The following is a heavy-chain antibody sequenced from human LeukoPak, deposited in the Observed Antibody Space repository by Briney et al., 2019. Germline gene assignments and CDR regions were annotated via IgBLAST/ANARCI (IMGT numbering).Heavy chain of an antibody. Sequence: SETLSLTCAVYGGSFSGYYWSWIRQPPGKGLEWIGEINHSGSTNYNPSLKSRVTISVDTSKNQFSLKLSSVTAADTAVYYCARAPGYCSSTSCYHHYYYYMDVWGKGTTVTVSS. CDR2: INHSGST. CDR1: GGSFSGYY. CDR3: ARAPGYCSSTSCYHHYYYYMDV. J-gene: IGHJ6*03. D-gene: IGHD2-2*01. V-gene: IGHV4-34*01.